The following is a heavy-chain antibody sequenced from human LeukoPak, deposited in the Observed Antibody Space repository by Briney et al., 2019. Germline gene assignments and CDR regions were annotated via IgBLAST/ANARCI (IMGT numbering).Heavy chain of an antibody. Sequence: RSGGSLRLSCAASGFTFVSYWMHWVRQAPGKGLVWVSRINSDGSSTSYADSVKGRFTISRDNAKNTLYLQMNSLRAEDTAVYYCARVVIVGVSMFDYWGQGTLVTVSS. CDR1: GFTFVSYW. J-gene: IGHJ4*02. CDR3: ARVVIVGVSMFDY. D-gene: IGHD1-26*01. V-gene: IGHV3-74*01. CDR2: INSDGSST.